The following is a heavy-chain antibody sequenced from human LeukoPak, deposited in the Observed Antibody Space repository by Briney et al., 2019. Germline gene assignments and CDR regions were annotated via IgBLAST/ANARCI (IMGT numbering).Heavy chain of an antibody. D-gene: IGHD3-3*01. CDR1: GYTFTSYA. CDR3: ARGGETIFGAPNWFDP. Sequence: ASVKVSCKASGYTFTSYAMHWVRQAPGQRLEWMGWINAGNGNTKYSQKFQGRVTITRDTSASTAYMELSSLRSEDTAVYYCARGGETIFGAPNWFDPWGQGTLVTVSS. V-gene: IGHV1-3*01. CDR2: INAGNGNT. J-gene: IGHJ5*02.